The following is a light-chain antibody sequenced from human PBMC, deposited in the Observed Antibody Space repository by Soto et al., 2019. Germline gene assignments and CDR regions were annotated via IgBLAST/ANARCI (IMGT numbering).Light chain of an antibody. CDR2: EAS. CDR3: QQHDDWPLT. J-gene: IGKJ2*01. Sequence: EIVMTQSPATLSVSPGQRATLSCRASQSISINLAWYQQKPSQAPRLLIYEASTRATGIPARFSGSGSGTEFTLSINSLQSEDSAVYYCQQHDDWPLTFGQGTKLEIK. CDR1: QSISIN. V-gene: IGKV3-15*01.